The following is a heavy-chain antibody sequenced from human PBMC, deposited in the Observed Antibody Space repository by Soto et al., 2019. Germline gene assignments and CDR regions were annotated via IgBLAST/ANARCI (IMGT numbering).Heavy chain of an antibody. CDR2: ISGYNGNT. V-gene: IGHV1-18*01. CDR1: GYTFTSYG. Sequence: ASVKVSCKTSGYTFTSYGFTWVRQAPGQGLEWMGWISGYNGNTNYAQNVQGRVSMTTDPSTSTAYMELRSLRSDDTAVYYCARGRITIFGVADLIDYWGQGTVVTVSS. CDR3: ARGRITIFGVADLIDY. J-gene: IGHJ4*02. D-gene: IGHD3-3*01.